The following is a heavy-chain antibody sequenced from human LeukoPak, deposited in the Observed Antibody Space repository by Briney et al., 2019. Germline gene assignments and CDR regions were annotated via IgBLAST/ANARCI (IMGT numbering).Heavy chain of an antibody. Sequence: PSETLSLTCTVSDGSISSYFWNWIRQPAGKGLEWIGRIYTSGSTNYSPSLKSRVTMSVDTSKNQFSVKLSSVTAADTAVYYCARDGENSIVAPLDCWGQGTLVTVSS. D-gene: IGHD3-3*02. J-gene: IGHJ4*02. CDR2: IYTSGST. CDR1: DGSISSYF. V-gene: IGHV4-4*07. CDR3: ARDGENSIVAPLDC.